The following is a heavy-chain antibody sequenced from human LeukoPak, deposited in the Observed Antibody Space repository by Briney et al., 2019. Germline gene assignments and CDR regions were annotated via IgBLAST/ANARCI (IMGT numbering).Heavy chain of an antibody. CDR1: GGSISNYY. V-gene: IGHV4-59*08. CDR3: ARGKSKFDY. CDR2: IYYSGST. J-gene: IGHJ4*02. Sequence: SETLSLTCTVSGGSISNYYWSWIRQPPGKGLEWIGYIYYSGSTNYSPSLKSRVTISVDTSKNQFSLKLSSVTAADTAVYYCARGKSKFDYWGQGTLVTVSS.